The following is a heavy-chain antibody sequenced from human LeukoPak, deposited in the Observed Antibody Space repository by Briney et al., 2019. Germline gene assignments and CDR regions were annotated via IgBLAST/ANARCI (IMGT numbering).Heavy chain of an antibody. CDR1: GFTFSSYS. V-gene: IGHV3-21*01. CDR3: ARVTCSSTSCYTPDY. CDR2: ISSSSSYI. Sequence: PGGSLRLSCAASGFTFSSYSMTWVRQAPGKGLEWVSSISSSSSYIYYADSVKGRFTISRDNAKNSLYLQTNSLRAEDTAVYYCARVTCSSTSCYTPDYWGQGTLVTVSS. J-gene: IGHJ4*02. D-gene: IGHD2-2*02.